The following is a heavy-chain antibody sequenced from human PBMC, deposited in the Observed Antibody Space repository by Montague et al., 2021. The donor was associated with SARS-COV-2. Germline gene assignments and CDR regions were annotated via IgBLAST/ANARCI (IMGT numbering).Heavy chain of an antibody. J-gene: IGHJ4*02. V-gene: IGHV3-33*01. CDR3: TRGFRGGPFDC. Sequence: SLRLSCAASGFTFSSYGMHWVRQAPGKGLEWVAVIWYDGSNKYYADSVKGRFTISRDNSKNTLYLQMNSPRVEDTALYYCTRGFRGGPFDCWGQGTPVTVSS. D-gene: IGHD3-10*01. CDR1: GFTFSSYG. CDR2: IWYDGSNK.